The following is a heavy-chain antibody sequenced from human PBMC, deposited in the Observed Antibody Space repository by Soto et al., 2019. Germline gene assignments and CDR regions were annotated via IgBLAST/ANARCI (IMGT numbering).Heavy chain of an antibody. J-gene: IGHJ4*02. CDR3: AKDRRSCSSFPYSFDY. D-gene: IGHD6-13*01. CDR1: GFTFSSYG. V-gene: IGHV3-30*18. CDR2: ISYDGSNK. Sequence: ESGGGVVQPGRSLRLSCAASGFTFSSYGMHWVRQAPGKGLEWVAVISYDGSNKYYADSVKGRFTISRDNSKNTLYLQMNSLRAEDTAVYYCAKDRRSCSSFPYSFDYWGQGTLVTVSS.